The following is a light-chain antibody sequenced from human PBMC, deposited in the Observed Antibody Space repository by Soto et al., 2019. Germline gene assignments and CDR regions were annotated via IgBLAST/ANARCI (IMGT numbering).Light chain of an antibody. CDR3: QQRSNWPS. CDR2: DAS. Sequence: ETVLTQSPATLSLSPGERATLSCRVSQSVSFYLAWYQQKLGQAPRLLIYDASNRATGIPARFSGSGSGTDFTLTISSLEPEDFAVYYCQQRSNWPSFGQGTRLEIK. J-gene: IGKJ5*01. V-gene: IGKV3-11*01. CDR1: QSVSFY.